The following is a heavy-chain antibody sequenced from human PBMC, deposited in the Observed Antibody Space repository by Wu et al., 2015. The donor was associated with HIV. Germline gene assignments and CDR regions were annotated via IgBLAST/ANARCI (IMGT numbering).Heavy chain of an antibody. Sequence: SGAWRWKKDLGPYGEGVPCKALRXLQQLCYQLVATGPGQGLEWMGGIIPILGTANYAQKFQGRVTITTDESTSTAYMELSSLRSEDTAVYYCVRERGHFDWLRDYYYGMDVWGQGTTVTVSS. CDR2: IIPILGTA. CDR3: VRERGHFDWLRDYYYGMDV. D-gene: IGHD3-9*01. CDR1: RXLQQLC. V-gene: IGHV1-69*05. J-gene: IGHJ6*02.